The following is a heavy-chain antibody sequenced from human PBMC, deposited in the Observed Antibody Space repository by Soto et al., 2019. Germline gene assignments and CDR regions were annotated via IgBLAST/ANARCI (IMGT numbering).Heavy chain of an antibody. CDR2: TWYDGSNK. CDR1: GFTFSSYG. D-gene: IGHD6-13*01. J-gene: IGHJ6*02. Sequence: QVQLVESGGGVVQPGRSLRLSCAASGFTFSSYGMHWVRQAPGKGLEWVAVTWYDGSNKYYADSVKGRFTISRDNSKNTLYLQMNSLRAEDTAVYYCAREISSSWPYYYYGMDVWGQGTTFTVSS. V-gene: IGHV3-33*01. CDR3: AREISSSWPYYYYGMDV.